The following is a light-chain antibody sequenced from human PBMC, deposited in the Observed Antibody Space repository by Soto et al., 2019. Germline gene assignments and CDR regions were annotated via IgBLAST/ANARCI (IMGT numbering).Light chain of an antibody. CDR1: PSISRW. Sequence: DIQMTKSPSTLSAFVGDRVTITCRASPSISRWLAWYQQKPGKAPKLLIYDASSLESGVPSRFSGSGSGTEFTLTINSLQPDDFATYYCQQYNSSPKTFGQGTKVDIK. CDR3: QQYNSSPKT. CDR2: DAS. V-gene: IGKV1-5*01. J-gene: IGKJ1*01.